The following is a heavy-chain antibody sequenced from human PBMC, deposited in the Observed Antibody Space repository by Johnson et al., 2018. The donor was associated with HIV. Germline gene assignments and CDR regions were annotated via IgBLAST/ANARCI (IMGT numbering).Heavy chain of an antibody. Sequence: VQLVESGGGLVQPGGSQRLSCAASGLTVNSNYMTWVRQAPGKGLEWVSVIFSGGTTYYADSVKGRFTISRDNAKNSLYLQMNSLRAEDTAVYYCARGRDGYNADAFDIWGQGTMVTVSS. CDR1: GLTVNSNY. D-gene: IGHD5-24*01. V-gene: IGHV3-66*01. CDR3: ARGRDGYNADAFDI. J-gene: IGHJ3*02. CDR2: IFSGGTT.